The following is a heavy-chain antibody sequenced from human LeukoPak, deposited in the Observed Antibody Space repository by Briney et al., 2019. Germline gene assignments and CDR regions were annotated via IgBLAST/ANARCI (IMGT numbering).Heavy chain of an antibody. D-gene: IGHD2-2*01. J-gene: IGHJ6*02. CDR3: ARDSSTTWCVIYGMDV. V-gene: IGHV3-48*02. CDR2: ISSGSSTI. Sequence: PGGSLRLSCAASGFTFSNYGMNWVRQAPGKGLEWVSYISSGSSTIYYADSVKGRVTISRDNAKNSLYLQMNSLRDEDTAVYYCARDSSTTWCVIYGMDVWGQGTTVTVSS. CDR1: GFTFSNYG.